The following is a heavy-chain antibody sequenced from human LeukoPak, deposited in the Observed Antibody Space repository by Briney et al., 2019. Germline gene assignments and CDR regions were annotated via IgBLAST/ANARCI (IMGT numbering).Heavy chain of an antibody. CDR1: GFIFDDYG. D-gene: IGHD6-19*01. V-gene: IGHV3-21*01. Sequence: PGGSLRLSCAPSGFIFDDYGMSWVRQAPGKGLEWVSFISTSSSYIYYADSVKGRFTISRDNAKNSLYLQMSSLRAEDTAVYYCARQQWLDGAYYFDYWGQGTLVTVSS. J-gene: IGHJ4*02. CDR2: ISTSSSYI. CDR3: ARQQWLDGAYYFDY.